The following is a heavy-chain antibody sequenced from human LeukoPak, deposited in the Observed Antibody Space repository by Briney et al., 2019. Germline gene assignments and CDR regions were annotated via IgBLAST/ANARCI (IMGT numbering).Heavy chain of an antibody. CDR1: GGSFSGYY. CDR2: INHSGST. CDR3: ARGQWLVHYYYYGMDV. J-gene: IGHJ6*04. D-gene: IGHD6-19*01. Sequence: SETLSLTCAVYGGSFSGYYWSWIRQPPGKGLEWIGEINHSGSTNYNPSLKSRVTISVDTSKNQFSLKLSSVTAADTAVYYCARGQWLVHYYYYGMDVWGKGTTVTVSS. V-gene: IGHV4-34*01.